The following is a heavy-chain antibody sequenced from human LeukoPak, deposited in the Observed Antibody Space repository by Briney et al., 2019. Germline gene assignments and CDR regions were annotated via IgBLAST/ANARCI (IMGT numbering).Heavy chain of an antibody. Sequence: GGSLRLSCAVSGFTFSSYWMHWVRQAPGKGLVWVSHIKTDGSTTAYADSVKGRFTISRDDSKNTLYLQMNSLRTEDTAIYYCTRDFRIVVTDYWGQGTLVTVSS. V-gene: IGHV3-74*01. CDR1: GFTFSSYW. J-gene: IGHJ4*02. CDR3: TRDFRIVVTDY. CDR2: IKTDGSTT. D-gene: IGHD1-26*01.